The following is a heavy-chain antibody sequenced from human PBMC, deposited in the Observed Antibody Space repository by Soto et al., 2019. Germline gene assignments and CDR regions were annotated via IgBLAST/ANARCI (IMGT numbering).Heavy chain of an antibody. D-gene: IGHD2-15*01. J-gene: IGHJ6*03. CDR1: GFTFSSYD. CDR3: ARGPGYCSGGSCHARGYYYYMDV. Sequence: GGSLRLSCAASGFTFSSYDMHWVRQATGKGLEWVSAIGTAGDTYYPGSVKGRFTISRENAKNSLYLQMNSLRAGDTAVYYCARGPGYCSGGSCHARGYYYYMDVWGKGTTVTVSS. V-gene: IGHV3-13*01. CDR2: IGTAGDT.